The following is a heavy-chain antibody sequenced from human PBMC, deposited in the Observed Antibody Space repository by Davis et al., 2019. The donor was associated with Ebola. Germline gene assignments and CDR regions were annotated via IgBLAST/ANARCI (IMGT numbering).Heavy chain of an antibody. V-gene: IGHV3-23*01. CDR2: LGLSADT. Sequence: PGGSLRLSCAASGFVFSSYVMSWVRRAPGKGLEWVSTLGLSADTYYADSVKGRFTISRDNSKNTLHLQMNSLRAEDTAVYYCVRDPALVVTGGGWFFGLWGRGTLVTVSS. CDR1: GFVFSSYV. D-gene: IGHD2-21*02. CDR3: VRDPALVVTGGGWFFGL. J-gene: IGHJ2*01.